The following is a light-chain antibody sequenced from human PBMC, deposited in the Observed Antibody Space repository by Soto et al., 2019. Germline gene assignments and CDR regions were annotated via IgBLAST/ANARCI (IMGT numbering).Light chain of an antibody. Sequence: QPVLTQSPSASASLGAPVKLTCTLSSGHSSYAIAWHQQQPEKGPRYLMKLSSDGSHSKGDGIPDRFSGSSSGAERYLTISSLQSEDEADYYCQTWDTAARVVFGGGTKLTVL. V-gene: IGLV4-69*01. CDR3: QTWDTAARVV. CDR1: SGHSSYA. J-gene: IGLJ2*01. CDR2: LSSDGSH.